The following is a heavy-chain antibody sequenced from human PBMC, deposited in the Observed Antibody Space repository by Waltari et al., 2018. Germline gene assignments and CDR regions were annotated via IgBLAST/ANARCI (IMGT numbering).Heavy chain of an antibody. CDR1: GVSLSDFY. CDR3: VTGPRDKWVGRYSGEFFHH. CDR2: NHLGEIT. Sequence: QVQLQQWGAGLLRPSETLSLTCAVYGVSLSDFYWPLIRQSPGKGLELIGENHLGEITYYNPDLESRVNIVLDKSKNQFSLHVDSVTAADTAVYYCVTGPRDKWVGRYSGEFFHHWGPGTLVTVSS. V-gene: IGHV4-34*02. J-gene: IGHJ1*01. D-gene: IGHD3-9*01.